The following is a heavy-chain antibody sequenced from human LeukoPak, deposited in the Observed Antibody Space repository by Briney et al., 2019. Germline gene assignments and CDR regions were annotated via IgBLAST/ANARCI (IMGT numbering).Heavy chain of an antibody. CDR2: IKQDGSEK. CDR3: AGQSSSWYYYYYYGMDV. J-gene: IGHJ6*02. D-gene: IGHD6-13*01. Sequence: GGSLRLSCAASGFTFSSYWMSWVRQAPGKGLEWVANIKQDGSEKYYVDSVKGRFTISRDNANNSLYLQMNSLRAEDTAVYDCAGQSSSWYYYYYYGMDVWGQGTTVTVSS. V-gene: IGHV3-7*01. CDR1: GFTFSSYW.